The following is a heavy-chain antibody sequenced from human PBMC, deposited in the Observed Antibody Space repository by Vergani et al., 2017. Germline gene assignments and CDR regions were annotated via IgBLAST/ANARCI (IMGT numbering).Heavy chain of an antibody. D-gene: IGHD6-13*01. Sequence: QVTLKESGPVLVKPTETLTLTCTVSGFSLSNARMGVSWIRQPPGKALEWLAHIFSNDEKSYSTSLKSRLTISKDTSKSQVVLTMTNMDPVDTATYYCARSWPPGYYYYYGMDVWGQGTTVTVSS. V-gene: IGHV2-26*01. J-gene: IGHJ6*02. CDR2: IFSNDEK. CDR1: GFSLSNARMG. CDR3: ARSWPPGYYYYYGMDV.